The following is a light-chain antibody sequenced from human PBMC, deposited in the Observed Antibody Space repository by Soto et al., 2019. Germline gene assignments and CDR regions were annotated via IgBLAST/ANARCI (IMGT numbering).Light chain of an antibody. V-gene: IGLV2-8*01. CDR1: TSDVGGSNY. Sequence: QSALTQPPSASGSPGQSVTISCTGTTSDVGGSNYVSWYQQHPGKAPKLMIYEVSKRPSGVPDRFSGSKSGNTASLTVSGLQPEAEADYYCSSYAGSDNLVFGGGTKLTVL. CDR2: EVS. J-gene: IGLJ2*01. CDR3: SSYAGSDNLV.